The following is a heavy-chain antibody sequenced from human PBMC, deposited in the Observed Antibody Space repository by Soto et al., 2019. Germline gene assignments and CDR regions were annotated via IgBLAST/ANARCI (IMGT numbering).Heavy chain of an antibody. D-gene: IGHD3-16*01. CDR2: TSYDGNNK. Sequence: QLQLVESGGGVVQPGTSLRLSSAASGFRFKSFVMHWVRQAPGKGLDWVAFTSYDGNNKDYGDSVKGRFTVSRDNSQNTLHPQMDFLRPEDTALYYCARWGTTGGFDLWGQGTLVSVSS. CDR1: GFRFKSFV. J-gene: IGHJ4*02. CDR3: ARWGTTGGFDL. V-gene: IGHV3-30*19.